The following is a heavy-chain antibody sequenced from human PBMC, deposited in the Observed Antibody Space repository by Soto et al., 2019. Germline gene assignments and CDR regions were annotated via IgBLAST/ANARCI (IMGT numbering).Heavy chain of an antibody. V-gene: IGHV4-34*01. Sequence: SDTLSLTCAGYGGYFGGYYWSWIRQPPGKGLEWIGEINHSGSTNYNPSLKSRVTISVDTSKNQFSLKLSSVTAADTAVYYCARGRFWSGYTDYYYYYYVDVWGKGTTVS. D-gene: IGHD3-3*01. CDR1: GGYFGGYY. J-gene: IGHJ6*03. CDR3: ARGRFWSGYTDYYYYYYVDV. CDR2: INHSGST.